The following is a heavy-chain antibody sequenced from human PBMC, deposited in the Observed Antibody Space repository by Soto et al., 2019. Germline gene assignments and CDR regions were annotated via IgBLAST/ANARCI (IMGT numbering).Heavy chain of an antibody. CDR2: IIPIFGTA. D-gene: IGHD2-2*01. CDR1: GGTFSSYA. CDR3: ASATSVVVPAARGLLDI. V-gene: IGHV1-69*01. Sequence: QVQLVQSGAEVKKPGSSVKVSCKASGGTFSSYAISWVRQAPGQGLEWMGGIIPIFGTANYAQKFQGRVTINADESKSTPYMELSSLRSEDTTVYYCASATSVVVPAARGLLDIWGQGTMVTVSS. J-gene: IGHJ3*02.